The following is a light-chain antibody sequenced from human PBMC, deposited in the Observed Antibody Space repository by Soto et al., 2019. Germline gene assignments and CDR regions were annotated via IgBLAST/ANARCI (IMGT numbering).Light chain of an antibody. Sequence: QSVLTQPASVSGSPGQSITISCTGTSSTVGTYDFVSWYQQHPGKAPRLMIFDVSERPSGVPDRFSGSKSGNTASLTISGLQAEDEDDYYCCLYEVTFYVFGNGTKVTVL. J-gene: IGLJ1*01. V-gene: IGLV2-11*01. CDR1: SSTVGTYDF. CDR3: CLYEVTFYV. CDR2: DVS.